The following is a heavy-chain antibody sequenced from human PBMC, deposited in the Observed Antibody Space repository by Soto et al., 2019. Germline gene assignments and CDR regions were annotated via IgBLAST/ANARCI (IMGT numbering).Heavy chain of an antibody. J-gene: IGHJ5*02. CDR2: IYHSGST. D-gene: IGHD3-3*01. Sequence: SSETLSLTCAVCSGSISSSNWWSWVRQPPGKGLEWIGEIYHSGSTNYNPSLKSRVTISVDKSKNQFSLKLSSLTAADTAVYYCANVMILRFSEWSPSDEAWGQGTLVTVSS. CDR1: SGSISSSNW. V-gene: IGHV4-4*02. CDR3: ANVMILRFSEWSPSDEA.